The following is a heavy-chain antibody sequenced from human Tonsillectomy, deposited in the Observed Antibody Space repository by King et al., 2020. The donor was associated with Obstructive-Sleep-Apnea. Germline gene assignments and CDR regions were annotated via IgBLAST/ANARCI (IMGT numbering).Heavy chain of an antibody. CDR2: INPSSGNT. CDR1: GYIFTTYY. D-gene: IGHD6-19*01. J-gene: IGHJ2*01. V-gene: IGHV1-46*01. Sequence: QLVQSGAEVKKPGASVRVSCEASGYIFTTYYLHWVRQAPGQGPEWMGLINPSSGNTIYAQKFQGRVTMTRDTSTSTAYMDLSSLTSEDTAVYYCARDLGAVAPGERTGWFDFWGRGTLVLVSS. CDR3: ARDLGAVAPGERTGWFDF.